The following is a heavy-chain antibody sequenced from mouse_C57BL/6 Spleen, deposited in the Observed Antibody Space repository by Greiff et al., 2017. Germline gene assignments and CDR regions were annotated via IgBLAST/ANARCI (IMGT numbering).Heavy chain of an antibody. V-gene: IGHV5-6*02. D-gene: IGHD3-3*01. J-gene: IGHJ3*01. CDR3: ARQGRGDWFAY. Sequence: EVMLVESGGDLVKPGGSLKLSCAASGFTFSSYGMSWVRQTPDKRLEWVATISSGGSYTYYPDSVKGRFTISRDNAKNTLYLQMSSLKAEDTAMYYCARQGRGDWFAYWGQGTLVTVSA. CDR2: ISSGGSYT. CDR1: GFTFSSYG.